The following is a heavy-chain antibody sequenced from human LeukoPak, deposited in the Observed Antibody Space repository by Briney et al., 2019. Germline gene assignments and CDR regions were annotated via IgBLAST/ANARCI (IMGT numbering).Heavy chain of an antibody. Sequence: GGSLRLSCAASGFTFSSYAMHWVRQAPGKGLEWVAVMSYDGGHKYYADSVKGRFTISRDDSKNTLYLQMNSLRAEDTAVYYCAKGQLVDYGMDVWGQGTTVTVSS. CDR3: AKGQLVDYGMDV. CDR2: MSYDGGHK. J-gene: IGHJ6*02. V-gene: IGHV3-30*18. D-gene: IGHD2-15*01. CDR1: GFTFSSYA.